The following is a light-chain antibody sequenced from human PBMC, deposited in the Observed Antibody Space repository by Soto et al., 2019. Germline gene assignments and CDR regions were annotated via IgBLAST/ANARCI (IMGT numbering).Light chain of an antibody. CDR1: QTVSSSY. J-gene: IGKJ1*01. CDR3: HQYGGSPTWT. CDR2: GAS. Sequence: IVLTQSPGTRSLSPGERAALSCRASQTVSSSYLAWYQQKPGQAPRLLMYGASTRATGIPDRFSGSGSGTDFSLTISRLEPEDFAVYYCHQYGGSPTWTFGQGTKVENK. V-gene: IGKV3-20*01.